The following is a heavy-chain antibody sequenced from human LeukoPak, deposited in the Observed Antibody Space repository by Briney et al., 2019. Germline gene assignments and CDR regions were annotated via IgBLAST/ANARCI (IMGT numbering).Heavy chain of an antibody. CDR3: ARGLHTELDY. J-gene: IGHJ4*02. CDR1: GGTFSRYA. V-gene: IGHV1-69*13. Sequence: ASVKVSCKASGGTFSRYAIIWVRQAPGQGLEWMGVIIPIFGTANYAQKFQGRVTITADESTSTAYMELSSLRSEDTAVYYCARGLHTELDYWGQGTLVTVSS. CDR2: IIPIFGTA. D-gene: IGHD5-18*01.